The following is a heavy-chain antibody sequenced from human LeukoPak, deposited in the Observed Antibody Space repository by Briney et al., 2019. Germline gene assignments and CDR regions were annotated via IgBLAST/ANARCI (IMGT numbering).Heavy chain of an antibody. J-gene: IGHJ4*02. D-gene: IGHD5-18*01. CDR3: ASGSNVDTAMASAYFDY. Sequence: DSVKVSCKASGYTFTGYYIHWVRQAPGQGPEWMGWIITNSGGTNYAQKFQGRVTMTRDTSINTAYMELSRLRSDDTAVYYCASGSNVDTAMASAYFDYWGQGTLVTVSS. CDR2: IITNSGGT. CDR1: GYTFTGYY. V-gene: IGHV1-2*02.